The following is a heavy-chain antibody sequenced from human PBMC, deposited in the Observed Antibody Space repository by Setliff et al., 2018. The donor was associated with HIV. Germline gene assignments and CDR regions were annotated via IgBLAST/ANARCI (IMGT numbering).Heavy chain of an antibody. Sequence: PGGSLRLSCAASGMSFSNAWMSWVRQVPGKGLEWLGRIKSKENGETIDYGAPVKGRVTISRDDSKNTLYLQMDSLTTEDTAVYYCILLGMHGAFDIWGQGTMVTVSS. V-gene: IGHV3-15*01. D-gene: IGHD7-27*01. CDR2: IKSKENGETI. CDR1: GMSFSNAW. J-gene: IGHJ3*02. CDR3: ILLGMHGAFDI.